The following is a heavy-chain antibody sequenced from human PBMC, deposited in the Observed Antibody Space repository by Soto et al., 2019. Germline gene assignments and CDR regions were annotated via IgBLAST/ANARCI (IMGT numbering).Heavy chain of an antibody. CDR2: IIPMYGPA. CDR1: GGTFSSYA. D-gene: IGHD3-10*01. CDR3: ARVTSMVRGVIDNGFDP. V-gene: IGHV1-69*01. Sequence: QVPLVQSGAEVKKPGPSVTVSCKASGGTFSSYAIHWVRQAPGQGLEWMGGIIPMYGPAKYAQRFQGRVTITADESTTTVYMELTSLTSPDTAVYYCARVTSMVRGVIDNGFDPWGHGTLVTVSS. J-gene: IGHJ5*02.